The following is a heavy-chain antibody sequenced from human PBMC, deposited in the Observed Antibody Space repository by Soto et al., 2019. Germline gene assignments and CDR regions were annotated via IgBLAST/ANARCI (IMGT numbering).Heavy chain of an antibody. J-gene: IGHJ4*02. CDR1: GFTFSSYW. Sequence: EVQLVESGGGLVQPGGSLRLSCAASGFTFSSYWIHWVRQAPGKGLVWVSRIGSDGSPTRYADSVKGRFTISRDNAKNTLYLQMSRLRAEDTAGYYCARGRGYGDYFDFDYWGQGTLVTVSS. V-gene: IGHV3-74*01. CDR2: IGSDGSPT. D-gene: IGHD4-17*01. CDR3: ARGRGYGDYFDFDY.